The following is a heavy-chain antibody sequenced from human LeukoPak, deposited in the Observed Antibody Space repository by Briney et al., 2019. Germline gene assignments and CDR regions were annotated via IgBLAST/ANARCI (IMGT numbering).Heavy chain of an antibody. CDR3: AKGSYLWVLNDAFDI. CDR1: GFTFSSYA. J-gene: IGHJ3*02. Sequence: GGSLRLSCAASGFTFSSYAMSWVRQAPGKGLEWVSAISGSGGSTYYADSVKGRFTISRDNSKNTLYLQMNSLRAEDTAVYYCAKGSYLWVLNDAFDIWCQGTMVTVSS. V-gene: IGHV3-23*01. CDR2: ISGSGGST. D-gene: IGHD3-10*01.